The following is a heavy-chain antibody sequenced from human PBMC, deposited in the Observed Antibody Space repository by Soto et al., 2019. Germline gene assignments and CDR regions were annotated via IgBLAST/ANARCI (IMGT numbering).Heavy chain of an antibody. CDR1: GGTFSSYT. CDR3: ARGTYYDFWSGYYTSTDAFDI. Sequence: QVQLVQSGAEVKKPGSSVKVSCKASGGTFSSYTISWVRQAPGQGLEWMGRIIPILGIANYAQKFQGRVTITADKSTSTAYMELSSLRSEDTAVYYCARGTYYDFWSGYYTSTDAFDIWGQGTMVTVSS. J-gene: IGHJ3*02. D-gene: IGHD3-3*01. CDR2: IIPILGIA. V-gene: IGHV1-69*02.